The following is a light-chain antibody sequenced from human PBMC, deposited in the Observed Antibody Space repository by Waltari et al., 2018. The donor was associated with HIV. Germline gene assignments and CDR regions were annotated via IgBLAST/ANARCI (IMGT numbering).Light chain of an antibody. CDR2: QDS. V-gene: IGLV3-1*01. Sequence: SYELTQPPSVSVSPGQTARITCPGDELWDHYACWSQQKPGQSPVLVIYQDSKRPSGIPERFSGSNSGNTATLTISGTQAMDEADYYCQAWDSSTVVFGGGTKLTVL. J-gene: IGLJ2*01. CDR1: ELWDHY. CDR3: QAWDSSTVV.